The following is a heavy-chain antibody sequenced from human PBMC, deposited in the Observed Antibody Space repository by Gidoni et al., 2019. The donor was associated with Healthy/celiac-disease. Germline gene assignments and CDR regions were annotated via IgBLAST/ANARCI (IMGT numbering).Heavy chain of an antibody. Sequence: QVQLVESGGGVVQPGRSLRLSCAASGFTFSSYAMHWVRQAPGKGLEWVAVISYDGSNKYYADSVKGRFTISRDNSKNTLYLQMNSLRAEDTAVYYSARESGYSNYYFDYWGQGTLVTVSS. CDR1: GFTFSSYA. CDR3: ARESGYSNYYFDY. V-gene: IGHV3-30-3*01. D-gene: IGHD4-4*01. J-gene: IGHJ4*02. CDR2: ISYDGSNK.